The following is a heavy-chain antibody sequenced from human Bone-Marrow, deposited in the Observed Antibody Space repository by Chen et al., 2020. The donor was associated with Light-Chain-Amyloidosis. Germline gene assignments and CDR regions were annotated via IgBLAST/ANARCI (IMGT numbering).Heavy chain of an antibody. CDR2: IDPSDFSL. Sequence: QVQLVQSGAEVMKPGASVKVSCKASGYTFTSFYIHWARQAPGQGLEWMGLIDPSDFSLSYAQKFQGRVTMTGDTSSNTVYMELRSLTSEDTAVYYCAKESPLGSTVGLSPPDSWGQGTLVTVSS. CDR1: GYTFTSFY. D-gene: IGHD4-17*01. J-gene: IGHJ4*02. V-gene: IGHV1-46*01. CDR3: AKESPLGSTVGLSPPDS.